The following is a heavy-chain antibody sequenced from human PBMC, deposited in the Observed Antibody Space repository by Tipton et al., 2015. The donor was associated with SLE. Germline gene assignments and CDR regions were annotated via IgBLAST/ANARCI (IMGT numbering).Heavy chain of an antibody. V-gene: IGHV3-21*01. CDR1: GFTFSSYS. D-gene: IGHD1-26*01. J-gene: IGHJ3*02. CDR2: ISSSSSYI. CDR3: ARGAGVGATRAFDI. Sequence: SLRLSCAASGFTFSSYSMNWVRQAPGKGLEWVSSISSSSSYIYYADSVKGRFTISRDNAKNSLYLQMNSLRAEDTAVYYCARGAGVGATRAFDIWGQGTMVTVSS.